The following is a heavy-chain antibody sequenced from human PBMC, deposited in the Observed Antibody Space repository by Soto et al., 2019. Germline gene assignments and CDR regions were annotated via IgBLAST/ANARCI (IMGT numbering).Heavy chain of an antibody. CDR1: GFTFSGSA. CDR3: TLYRDCYNYWVY. CDR2: IRSKANSYAT. J-gene: IGHJ4*02. Sequence: EVQLVESGGGLVQPGGSLKLSCAASGFTFSGSAMHWVRQASGKGLEWVGRIRSKANSYATAYAASVKGRFTISRDDSKNTAYLQMNSLKTEDTAVYYCTLYRDCYNYWVYWGQGTLVTVSS. D-gene: IGHD2-21*01. V-gene: IGHV3-73*02.